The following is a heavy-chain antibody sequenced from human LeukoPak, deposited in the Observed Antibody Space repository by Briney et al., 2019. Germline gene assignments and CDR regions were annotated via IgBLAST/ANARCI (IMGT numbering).Heavy chain of an antibody. J-gene: IGHJ4*02. Sequence: PSETLSLTCTVSGGSISSYYWSWIRQPPGKGLEWIGYIYYSGSTNYNPSLKSRVTISVDTSKNQSSLKLSSVTAADTAVYYCARHNWNGFDYWGQGTLVTVSS. V-gene: IGHV4-59*08. D-gene: IGHD1-1*01. CDR2: IYYSGST. CDR3: ARHNWNGFDY. CDR1: GGSISSYY.